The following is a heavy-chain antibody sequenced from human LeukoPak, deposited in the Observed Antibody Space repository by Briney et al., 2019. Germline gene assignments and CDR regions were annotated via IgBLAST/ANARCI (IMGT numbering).Heavy chain of an antibody. Sequence: ASVKVSCKASGYTFTGYYMHWVRQAPGQGLEWMGWINPNSGGTNYAQKFQGRVTMTRNTSISTAYMELSSLRSEDTAVYYCAARYNWNALDYWGQGTLVTVSS. CDR1: GYTFTGYY. CDR3: AARYNWNALDY. V-gene: IGHV1-2*02. D-gene: IGHD1-1*01. J-gene: IGHJ4*02. CDR2: INPNSGGT.